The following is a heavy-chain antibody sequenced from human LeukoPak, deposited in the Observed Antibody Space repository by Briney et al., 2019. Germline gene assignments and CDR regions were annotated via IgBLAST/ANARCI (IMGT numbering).Heavy chain of an antibody. CDR3: ARAEGYSYGSFDY. V-gene: IGHV4-31*03. Sequence: SETLSLTCTVSGGSISSGGYYRSWIRQHPGKGLEWIGYIYYSGSTYYNPSLKSRVTISVDTSKSQFSLKLSSVTAADTAVYYCARAEGYSYGSFDYWGQGTLVTVSS. J-gene: IGHJ4*02. D-gene: IGHD5-18*01. CDR2: IYYSGST. CDR1: GGSISSGGYY.